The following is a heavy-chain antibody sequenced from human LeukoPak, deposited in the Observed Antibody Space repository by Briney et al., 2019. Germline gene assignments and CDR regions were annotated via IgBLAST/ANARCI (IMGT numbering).Heavy chain of an antibody. D-gene: IGHD2-2*01. CDR3: ASLATPRVVVPAYFDG. CDR2: IIPIFGTA. CDR1: VGTLSSYA. V-gene: IGHV1-69*05. J-gene: IGHJ4*02. Sequence: GASVKVSCKASVGTLSSYAISWVRQAPGRGLEWMGGIIPIFGTANYAQKFQGRVTITTDESTSTPYMELSSLRAEDTAVYYCASLATPRVVVPAYFDGWGQGTLVTVS.